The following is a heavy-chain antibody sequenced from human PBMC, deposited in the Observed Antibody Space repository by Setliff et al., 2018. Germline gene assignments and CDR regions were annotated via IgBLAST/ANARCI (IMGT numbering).Heavy chain of an antibody. CDR2: IYSGDSGGST. J-gene: IGHJ3*01. D-gene: IGHD2-15*01. CDR3: ARYCSSGSCYYDAFDV. CDR1: GFSVSSNY. Sequence: QPGGSLRLSCAASGFSVSSNYMSWVRQAPGKGLEWVSVIYSGDSGGSTYYADSVKGRFTISRDNSMNTLYLQMHGLRAEDTAVYYCARYCSSGSCYYDAFDVWGQGTMVTVSS. V-gene: IGHV3-53*01.